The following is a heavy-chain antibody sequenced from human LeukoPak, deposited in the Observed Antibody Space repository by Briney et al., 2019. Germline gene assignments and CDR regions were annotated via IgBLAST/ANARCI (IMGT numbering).Heavy chain of an antibody. J-gene: IGHJ3*02. CDR1: GFTRSSYA. Sequence: SRAASGFTRSSYAVTWDRQPPGTRLEHTSALGGSGGSTYYADSVKGRFTISRDKSKNTLYRQMNSLRAEDTALYYCANHYCGCDGEADAFDIWGQGTMVTVSS. D-gene: IGHD5-12*01. CDR2: LGGSGGST. V-gene: IGHV3-23*01. CDR3: ANHYCGCDGEADAFDI.